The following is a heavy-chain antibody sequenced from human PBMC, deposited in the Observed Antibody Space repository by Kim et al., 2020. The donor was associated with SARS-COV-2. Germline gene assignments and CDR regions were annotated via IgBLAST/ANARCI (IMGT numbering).Heavy chain of an antibody. Sequence: GGSLRLSCAASGFTFSSYGMHWVRQAPGKGLEWVAVIWYDGSNKYYADSVKGRFTISRDNSKNTLYLQMNSLRAEDTAVYYCARDCLEWLPPYGMDVWGQGTTVTVSS. D-gene: IGHD3-3*01. CDR1: GFTFSSYG. CDR3: ARDCLEWLPPYGMDV. J-gene: IGHJ6*02. V-gene: IGHV3-33*01. CDR2: IWYDGSNK.